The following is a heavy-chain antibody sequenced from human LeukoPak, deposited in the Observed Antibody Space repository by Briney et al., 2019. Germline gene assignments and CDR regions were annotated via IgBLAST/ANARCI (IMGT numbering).Heavy chain of an antibody. J-gene: IGHJ3*02. CDR1: GGSISSSSYY. CDR2: IYYSGST. Sequence: SETLSLTCTVSGGSISSSSYYWGWIRQPPGKGLEWIGSIYYSGSTYYNPSLKSRVTISVGTSKNQFSLKLSSVTAADTAVYHCARARKQQLYFDAFDIWGQGTMVTVSS. CDR3: ARARKQQLYFDAFDI. V-gene: IGHV4-39*01. D-gene: IGHD6-13*01.